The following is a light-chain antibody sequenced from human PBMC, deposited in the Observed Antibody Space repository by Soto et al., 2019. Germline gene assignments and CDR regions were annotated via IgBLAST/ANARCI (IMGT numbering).Light chain of an antibody. Sequence: EIVITQSPATLSVSPVEGATLSGMASQGIGNTLAWYQQKPGQTPRLLIYGASIRATGVPARFSGSGSGTDFTLTINSLQSEDFAVYYCQHYVNWPLTFGGGTKVDI. CDR3: QHYVNWPLT. J-gene: IGKJ4*01. CDR1: QGIGNT. V-gene: IGKV3-15*01. CDR2: GAS.